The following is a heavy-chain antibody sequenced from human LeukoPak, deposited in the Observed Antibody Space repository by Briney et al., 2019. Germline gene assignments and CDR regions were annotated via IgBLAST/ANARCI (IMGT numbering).Heavy chain of an antibody. V-gene: IGHV1-2*02. CDR2: INPNSGGT. J-gene: IGHJ6*02. D-gene: IGHD1-26*01. Sequence: ASVKVSCKASGYTFTGYYMHWLRQAPGQGLEWMGWINPNSGGTNYAQKFQGRVTMTRDTSISTAYMELSRLRSDDTAVYYCARDFLIVGATHGMDVWGQGTTVTVSS. CDR3: ARDFLIVGATHGMDV. CDR1: GYTFTGYY.